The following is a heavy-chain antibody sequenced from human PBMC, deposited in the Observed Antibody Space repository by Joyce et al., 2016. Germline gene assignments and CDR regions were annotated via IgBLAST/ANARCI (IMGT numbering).Heavy chain of an antibody. CDR3: AKILTATYSSGWFLDY. CDR2: ISYDGIYK. J-gene: IGHJ4*02. Sequence: VQLEESGGGVVQPGRALRLSCAASGLTLSNYGVHWVRQAPGKGLEWVAVISYDGIYKYYADSLKGRFTISRDNSKNTVFLEMNSLRAEDTAVYYCAKILTATYSSGWFLDYWGQGTLVTVSS. D-gene: IGHD6-25*01. CDR1: GLTLSNYG. V-gene: IGHV3-30*18.